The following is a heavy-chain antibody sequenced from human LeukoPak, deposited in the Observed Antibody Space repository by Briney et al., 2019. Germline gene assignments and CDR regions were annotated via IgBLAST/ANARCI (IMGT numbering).Heavy chain of an antibody. CDR3: ARRGYFGVVIWYYYYMDV. J-gene: IGHJ6*03. CDR1: GYTFTSYD. CDR2: MNPNSGNT. D-gene: IGHD3-3*01. Sequence: ASVKVSCKASGYTFTSYDINRVRQATGQGLEWMGWMNPNSGNTGYAQKFQGRVTMTRNTSISTAYMELSSLRSEDTAVYYCARRGYFGVVIWYYYYMDVWGKGTTVTVSS. V-gene: IGHV1-8*01.